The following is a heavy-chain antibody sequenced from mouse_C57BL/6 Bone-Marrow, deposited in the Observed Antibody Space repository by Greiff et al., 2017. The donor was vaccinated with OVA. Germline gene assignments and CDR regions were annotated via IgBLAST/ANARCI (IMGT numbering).Heavy chain of an antibody. CDR3: ENAVTGTKGVFFFDY. CDR2: IDPSDSYT. V-gene: IGHV1-69*01. Sequence: QVQLQQPGAELVMPGASVKLSCKASGYTFTSYWMHWVKQRPGQGLEWIGEIDPSDSYTNYNQKFKGKSTLTVDKSSSTAYMQLSNLTSEDSAVYDSENAVTGTKGVFFFDYWGQGTTLTVSS. D-gene: IGHD4-1*01. J-gene: IGHJ2*01. CDR1: GYTFTSYW.